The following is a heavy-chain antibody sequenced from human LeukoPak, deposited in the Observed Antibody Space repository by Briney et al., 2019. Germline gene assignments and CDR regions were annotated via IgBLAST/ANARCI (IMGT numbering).Heavy chain of an antibody. CDR2: ISSSGSSI. Sequence: GGSLRLSCAASGFTFSSYEMNWVRQAPGKGLEWVSYISSSGSSIYYANSVKGRFTISRDNAKNSLYLQMNSLRAEDTAVYYCARKYCSSTSCLFDCWGQGTLVTVSS. CDR1: GFTFSSYE. V-gene: IGHV3-48*03. J-gene: IGHJ4*02. CDR3: ARKYCSSTSCLFDC. D-gene: IGHD2-2*01.